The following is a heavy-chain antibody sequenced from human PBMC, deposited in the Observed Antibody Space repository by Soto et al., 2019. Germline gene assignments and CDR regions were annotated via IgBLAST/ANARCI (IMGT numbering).Heavy chain of an antibody. CDR3: VRSSGWIMDF. Sequence: EVQLVESGGGLVQPGGSLRLSCAASESTLSYQWFNWVRQAPGKGLEWVANIKEDGSEKNYVDSVRGRFTISRDNAKNSQYLQMNSLRAEDTAVYYCVRSSGWIMDFWGQGTLVTVSS. J-gene: IGHJ4*02. CDR2: IKEDGSEK. V-gene: IGHV3-7*04. D-gene: IGHD6-19*01. CDR1: ESTLSYQW.